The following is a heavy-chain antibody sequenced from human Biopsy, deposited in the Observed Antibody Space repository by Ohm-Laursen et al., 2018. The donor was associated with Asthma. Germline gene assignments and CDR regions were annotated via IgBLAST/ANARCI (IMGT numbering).Heavy chain of an antibody. CDR2: IHYSGST. J-gene: IGHJ4*02. V-gene: IGHV4-59*01. D-gene: IGHD2-15*01. CDR1: GVSIRSYY. Sequence: TLSLTCIVSGVSIRSYYWTWIRQPPGKGLEWIGNIHYSGSTCSNPSLKSRVTISVDTSKKQISLRLSSVIAADTAVYYCAGFCSGGNCPDHWGQGTLVTVSS. CDR3: AGFCSGGNCPDH.